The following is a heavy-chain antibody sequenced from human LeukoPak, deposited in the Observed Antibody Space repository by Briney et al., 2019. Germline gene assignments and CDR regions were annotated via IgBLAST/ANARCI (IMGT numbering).Heavy chain of an antibody. CDR3: ARDTLVVAATVDY. D-gene: IGHD2-15*01. Sequence: SGGSLRLSCAASGFTFSSYEMNWVRQAPGKGLEWVSYISSSGSTIYYADSVKGRFTISRDNAKNSLYLQMNSLRAEDTAVYYCARDTLVVAATVDYWGQGTLVTVSS. CDR1: GFTFSSYE. V-gene: IGHV3-48*03. J-gene: IGHJ4*02. CDR2: ISSSGSTI.